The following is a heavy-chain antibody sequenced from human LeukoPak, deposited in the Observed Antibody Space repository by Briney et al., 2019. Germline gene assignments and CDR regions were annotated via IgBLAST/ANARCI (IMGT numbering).Heavy chain of an antibody. Sequence: GGSLRLSCAASGFTFSSYGMHWVRQAPGKGLKWVAVVWYDGSNKYYADSVKGRFTISRDNSKNTLYLQMNSLRAEDTAVYYCARDRGGYCSGGSCYSLQHWGQGTLVTVSS. CDR2: VWYDGSNK. CDR1: GFTFSSYG. D-gene: IGHD2-15*01. V-gene: IGHV3-33*01. J-gene: IGHJ1*01. CDR3: ARDRGGYCSGGSCYSLQH.